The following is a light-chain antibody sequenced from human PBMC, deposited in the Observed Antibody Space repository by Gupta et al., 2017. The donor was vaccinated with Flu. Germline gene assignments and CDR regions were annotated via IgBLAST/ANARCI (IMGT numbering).Light chain of an antibody. V-gene: IGLV3-1*01. CDR1: KLGEKY. CDR3: QAWDSTVV. Sequence: SFDVTQPPSLFVVPGPTSRIPCSGDKLGEKYTFWYQYKPGHSPLLVNYLDTKRPSGLPGPFAGTNAGNTAMLTSGGTQAVDEADYYCQAWDSTVVFGGGTKLTVL. CDR2: LDT. J-gene: IGLJ3*02.